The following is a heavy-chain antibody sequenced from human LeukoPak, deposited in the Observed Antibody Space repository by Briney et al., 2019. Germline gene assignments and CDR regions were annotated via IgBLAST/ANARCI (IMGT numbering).Heavy chain of an antibody. Sequence: PSETLSLTCNLSGGSVSSSTYSWVWIRQPPGKGLEWIGSIYKSGNTYYNPSLKSRVTISLDTSKNQLSLNLTSVTAADTAVYYCAGRGQRYFRDWGQGTLVTVSS. V-gene: IGHV4-39*07. CDR3: AGRGQRYFRD. CDR1: GGSVSSSTYS. CDR2: IYKSGNT. J-gene: IGHJ1*01.